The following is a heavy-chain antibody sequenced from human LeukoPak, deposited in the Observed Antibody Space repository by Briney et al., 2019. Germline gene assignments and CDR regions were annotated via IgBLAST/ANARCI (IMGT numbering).Heavy chain of an antibody. CDR3: ARDRILGGASYYDSSGYYYVFAFDI. Sequence: GGSPRLSCAASGFTFSSYWMSWVRQAPGKGLEWVANIKQDGSEKYYVDSVKGRFTISRDNAKNSLYLQMNSLRAEDTAVYYCARDRILGGASYYDSSGYYYVFAFDIWGQGTMVTVSS. J-gene: IGHJ3*02. CDR1: GFTFSSYW. CDR2: IKQDGSEK. D-gene: IGHD3-22*01. V-gene: IGHV3-7*01.